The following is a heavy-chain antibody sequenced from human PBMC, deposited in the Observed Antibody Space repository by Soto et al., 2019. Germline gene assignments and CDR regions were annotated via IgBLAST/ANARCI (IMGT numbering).Heavy chain of an antibody. CDR1: GFTFSSYA. CDR2: VSGGGGST. J-gene: IGHJ4*02. CDR3: AKLGGDYIWGSSAH. V-gene: IGHV3-23*01. Sequence: PGGSLRLSCAASGFTFSSYAMNWVRQAPGKGLEWVSAVSGGGGSTYYADSVKGRFTISRDNSKNTLYLQMNSLRAEDTAVYYCAKLGGDYIWGSSAHWGQGTLVTVSS. D-gene: IGHD3-16*01.